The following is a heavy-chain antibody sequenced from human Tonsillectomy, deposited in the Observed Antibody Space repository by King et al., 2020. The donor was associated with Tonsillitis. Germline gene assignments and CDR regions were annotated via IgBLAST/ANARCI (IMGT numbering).Heavy chain of an antibody. CDR2: ISSSSSYT. CDR1: GFTFSDYY. CDR3: ARLRLGYCSGGSCYSVEYYFDY. V-gene: IGHV3-11*06. Sequence: VQLVESGGGLVKPGGSLRLSCAASGFTFSDYYMSWIRQAPGKGLEWVSYISSSSSYTNYADSVKGRFTISRDNAKHSLYLQMNSLRAEDTAVYYCARLRLGYCSGGSCYSVEYYFDYWGQGTLVTVSS. D-gene: IGHD2-15*01. J-gene: IGHJ4*02.